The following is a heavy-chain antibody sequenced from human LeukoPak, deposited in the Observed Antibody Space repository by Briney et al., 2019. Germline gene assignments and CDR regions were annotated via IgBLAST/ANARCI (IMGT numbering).Heavy chain of an antibody. CDR1: GGSISSFY. D-gene: IGHD3-10*01. V-gene: IGHV4-59*01. CDR3: ARENYYRSGSPFDY. Sequence: SETLSLTCTVPGGSISSFYWTWIRQAPGKGLEWIGYNSDMGNSNYSPSLKSRVTISVDTSKNQFSLKVTSVTAADTAVYYCARENYYRSGSPFDYWGQGILVTVSS. J-gene: IGHJ4*02. CDR2: NSDMGNS.